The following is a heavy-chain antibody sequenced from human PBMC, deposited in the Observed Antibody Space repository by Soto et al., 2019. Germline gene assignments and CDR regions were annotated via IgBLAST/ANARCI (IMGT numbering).Heavy chain of an antibody. Sequence: SQTLSLTCVISGDSVSSNGACWNWIRQSPSRGLQWLGRIYYRSKWFHDYAASVESRMAINPDTSRNQFSLQLNYVTPEDTAVYYCARVHCSAGTCLDGLDFWGQGTTVTVSS. CDR3: ARVHCSAGTCLDGLDF. CDR2: IYYRSKWFH. J-gene: IGHJ6*02. CDR1: GDSVSSNGAC. V-gene: IGHV6-1*01. D-gene: IGHD2-15*01.